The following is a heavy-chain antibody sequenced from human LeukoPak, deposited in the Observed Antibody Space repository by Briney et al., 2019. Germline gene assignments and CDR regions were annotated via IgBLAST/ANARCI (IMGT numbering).Heavy chain of an antibody. Sequence: ASVKVSCKASGGTFSSYAISWVRQAPGQGLEWMGRIIPILGIANYAQKFQGRVTITADKSTSTAYMELSSLRSEDTAVYYCVSKYCGGDCPIDYWGQGTLVTVSS. CDR2: IIPILGIA. V-gene: IGHV1-69*04. J-gene: IGHJ4*02. D-gene: IGHD2-21*02. CDR1: GGTFSSYA. CDR3: VSKYCGGDCPIDY.